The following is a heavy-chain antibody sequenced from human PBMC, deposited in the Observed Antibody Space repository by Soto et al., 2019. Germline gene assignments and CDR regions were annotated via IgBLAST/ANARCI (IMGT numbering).Heavy chain of an antibody. CDR3: TRGYRLLYRAPRWGMDV. D-gene: IGHD2-2*02. Sequence: GGSLRLSCTASGFTFGDYAMSWVRQAPGKGLEWVGFIRSRAYGGTTEYAASVKGRFTISRDDSKSIAYLQMNSLKTEDTAVYYCTRGYRLLYRAPRWGMDVWGQGTTVTVSS. V-gene: IGHV3-49*04. J-gene: IGHJ6*02. CDR2: IRSRAYGGTT. CDR1: GFTFGDYA.